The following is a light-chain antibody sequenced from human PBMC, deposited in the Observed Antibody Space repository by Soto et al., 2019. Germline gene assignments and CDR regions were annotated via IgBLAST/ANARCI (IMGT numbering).Light chain of an antibody. Sequence: EIVLTQSPGTLSLSPGERATLSCRASQSVSSSYLAWYQQKPGQAPRLLIYGASSRATGIPDRFSGSGSGTDFTLTLSRLEPEDFAGYYCRQYGSSLFTFGPGTKVDIK. V-gene: IGKV3-20*01. J-gene: IGKJ3*01. CDR3: RQYGSSLFT. CDR2: GAS. CDR1: QSVSSSY.